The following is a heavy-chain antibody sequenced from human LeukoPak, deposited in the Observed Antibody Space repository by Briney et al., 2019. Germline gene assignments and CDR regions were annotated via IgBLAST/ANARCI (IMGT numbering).Heavy chain of an antibody. V-gene: IGHV3-30*03. CDR1: GFTFSSYG. D-gene: IGHD6-6*01. J-gene: IGHJ4*02. Sequence: GGSLRLSCAASGFTFSSYGMHWVRQAPGKGLEWVAVISYDGSNKYYADSVKGRFTISRDNSKNTLYLQMNSLRAEDTAVYYCALEAARPRGGFDYWGQGTLVTVSS. CDR3: ALEAARPRGGFDY. CDR2: ISYDGSNK.